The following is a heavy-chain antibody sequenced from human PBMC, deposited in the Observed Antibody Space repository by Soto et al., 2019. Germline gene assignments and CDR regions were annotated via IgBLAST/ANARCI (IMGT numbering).Heavy chain of an antibody. V-gene: IGHV3-23*01. CDR3: TPVVSSYYCFDF. CDR1: GFTFGIYA. D-gene: IGHD2-15*01. Sequence: EVQLLESGGDLVQPGGSLRLSCAASGFTFGIYAMTWVRQAPGKGLEWVSTISATGGSTFYADSVKGRFTISRDNSKNTLYQQMNSLRAEDTAIYYCTPVVSSYYCFDFWGQGTLVTVSS. CDR2: ISATGGST. J-gene: IGHJ4*02.